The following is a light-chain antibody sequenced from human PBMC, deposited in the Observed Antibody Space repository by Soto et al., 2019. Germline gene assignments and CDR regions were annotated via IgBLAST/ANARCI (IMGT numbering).Light chain of an antibody. Sequence: SALTQPASVSGSPGQSITISCTGNSSDVGSYKFVSWYQQHPGKAPKLMIYEGSKRPSGVSNRFSGSKSGNTASLTISGLQAEDEADYYCSSYTSSSTHWVFGGGTQLTVL. CDR1: SSDVGSYKF. CDR2: EGS. CDR3: SSYTSSSTHWV. V-gene: IGLV2-14*02. J-gene: IGLJ3*02.